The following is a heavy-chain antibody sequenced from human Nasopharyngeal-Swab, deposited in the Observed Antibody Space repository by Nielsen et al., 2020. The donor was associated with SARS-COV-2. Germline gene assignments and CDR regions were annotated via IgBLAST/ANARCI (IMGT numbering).Heavy chain of an antibody. D-gene: IGHD3-22*01. J-gene: IGHJ4*02. Sequence: GESLKISCAASGFTFSSYAMHWVRQAPGKGLECVAVISYDGSNKYYAGSVKGRLTISRDNSKNTLSLQMNSLRAEDTAVYYCASSPLDSSGYYYGLDYWGQGTLVTVSS. V-gene: IGHV3-30-3*01. CDR1: GFTFSSYA. CDR3: ASSPLDSSGYYYGLDY. CDR2: ISYDGSNK.